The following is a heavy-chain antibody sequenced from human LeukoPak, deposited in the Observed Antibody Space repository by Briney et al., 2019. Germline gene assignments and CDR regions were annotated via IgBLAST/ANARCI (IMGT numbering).Heavy chain of an antibody. CDR2: ISGSGGST. CDR1: GFTFSSYG. D-gene: IGHD5-18*01. V-gene: IGHV3-23*01. J-gene: IGHJ4*02. Sequence: GGTLRLSCAASGFTFSSYGMSWVRQAPGKGVEWVSAISGSGGSTYYADSVKGRFNISRDNSKNTVYLQMNSLRAEDTAVYYCAKAGTAMPKGIIDYWGQGTLVTVSS. CDR3: AKAGTAMPKGIIDY.